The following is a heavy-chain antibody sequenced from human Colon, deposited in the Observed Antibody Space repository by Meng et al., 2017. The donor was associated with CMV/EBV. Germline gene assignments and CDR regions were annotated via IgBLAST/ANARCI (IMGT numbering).Heavy chain of an antibody. D-gene: IGHD6-13*01. CDR2: ISHSSDT. J-gene: IGHJ4*02. CDR3: ARSWPPDY. V-gene: IGHV3-21*06. CDR1: GFTFSIYS. Sequence: GGSLRLSCAASGFTFSIYSLNWVRQAPGKGLEWVSSISHSSDTKYADSVKGRFTLSKDNAQNSVFLQMNSLTAEDTAVYYCARSWPPDYWGQGTLVTVSS.